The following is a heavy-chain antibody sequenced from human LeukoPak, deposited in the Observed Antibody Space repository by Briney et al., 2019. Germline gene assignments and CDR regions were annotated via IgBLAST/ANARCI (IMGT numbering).Heavy chain of an antibody. CDR3: ARGYGDYENYFDY. CDR2: IYHSGST. V-gene: IGHV4-30-2*01. J-gene: IGHJ4*02. CDR1: GGSISSGGYS. D-gene: IGHD4-17*01. Sequence: SQTLSHTCAVSGGSISSGGYSWSWIRQPPGKGLEWIGYIYHSGSTYYNPSLKSRVTISVDRSKNQFSLKLSSVTAADTAVYYCARGYGDYENYFDYWGQGTLVTVSS.